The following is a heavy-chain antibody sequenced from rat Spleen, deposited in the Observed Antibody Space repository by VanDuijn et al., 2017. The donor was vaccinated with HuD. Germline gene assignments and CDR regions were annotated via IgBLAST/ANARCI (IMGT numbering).Heavy chain of an antibody. D-gene: IGHD1-10*01. CDR1: GFTFSNYY. J-gene: IGHJ3*01. V-gene: IGHV5-27*01. CDR3: TSRGSNYRNWFAT. Sequence: EVQLVESGGGLVQPGRSLKLSCAASGFTFSNYYMAWVRQAPTKGLEWVAYISTGGGSTYYRDSVKGRFTISRDNAKSTLYLQMDSLRSEDTATYYCTSRGSNYRNWFATWGQGTLVTVSS. CDR2: ISTGGGST.